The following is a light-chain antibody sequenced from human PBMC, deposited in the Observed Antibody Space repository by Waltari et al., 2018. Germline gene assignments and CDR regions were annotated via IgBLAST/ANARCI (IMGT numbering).Light chain of an antibody. Sequence: CRAIHSISRYLAWYQQKPGQAPRLLIHDASTRATSIPARFGGSGSGTEFTLTISSLQSEDFAVYYCQQYDKWPLTFGGGTEVEIK. J-gene: IGKJ4*01. V-gene: IGKV3-15*01. CDR2: DAS. CDR3: QQYDKWPLT. CDR1: HSISRY.